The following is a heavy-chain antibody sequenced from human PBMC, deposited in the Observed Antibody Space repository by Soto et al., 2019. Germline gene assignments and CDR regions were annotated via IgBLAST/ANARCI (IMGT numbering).Heavy chain of an antibody. D-gene: IGHD3-22*01. CDR1: GFTFSSYV. J-gene: IGHJ3*02. V-gene: IGHV3-33*01. CDR3: ARDIGVVVVLNAFDI. Sequence: PGGSLRLSCAASGFTFSSYVMHWVGQSPGKGLEWVAVIWYDGSNKYYADSVKGRFTISRDNSKNTLYLQMNSLRAEDTAVYYCARDIGVVVVLNAFDIWGQGTRVTVSS. CDR2: IWYDGSNK.